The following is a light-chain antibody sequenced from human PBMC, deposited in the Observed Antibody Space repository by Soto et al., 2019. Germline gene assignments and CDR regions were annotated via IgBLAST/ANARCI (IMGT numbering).Light chain of an antibody. Sequence: EIVLTQSPGTLSLSPGERATLSCRASQSVSNNYLAWYQQKPGQAPRLLIYGASNRATGIPDRFSGGGSGTVFTLTISRLEPDDFAVYYCQQYGSSGTFGQGTKVEIK. J-gene: IGKJ1*01. CDR3: QQYGSSGT. CDR1: QSVSNNY. CDR2: GAS. V-gene: IGKV3-20*01.